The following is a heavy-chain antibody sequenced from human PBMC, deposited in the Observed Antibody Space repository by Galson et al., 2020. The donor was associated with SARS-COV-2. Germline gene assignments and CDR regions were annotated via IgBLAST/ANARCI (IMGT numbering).Heavy chain of an antibody. V-gene: IGHV4-31*03. CDR1: GGSISSGGYY. J-gene: IGHJ4*02. CDR3: ARDYSSGWPRFDY. CDR2: IYYSGST. D-gene: IGHD6-19*01. Sequence: SETLSLTCTVSGGSISSGGYYWSWIRQHPGKGLEWIGYIYYSGSTYYNPSLKSRVTISVDTSKNQFSLKLSSVTAADTAVYYCARDYSSGWPRFDYWGQGTLVTVSS.